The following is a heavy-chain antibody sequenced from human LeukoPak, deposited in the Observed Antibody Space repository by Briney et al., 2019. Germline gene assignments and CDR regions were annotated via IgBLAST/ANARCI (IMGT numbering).Heavy chain of an antibody. J-gene: IGHJ4*02. Sequence: GGSLRLSCAASGFTFSSYGMHWVRQAPGKGLEWVAFIRADGINKYYVDSVKGRFTISRDNSKNTLYLQMNSLRAEDTAVYYCAKDFYGSGSNLDYWGQGTLVTVSS. V-gene: IGHV3-30*02. CDR1: GFTFSSYG. D-gene: IGHD3-10*01. CDR2: IRADGINK. CDR3: AKDFYGSGSNLDY.